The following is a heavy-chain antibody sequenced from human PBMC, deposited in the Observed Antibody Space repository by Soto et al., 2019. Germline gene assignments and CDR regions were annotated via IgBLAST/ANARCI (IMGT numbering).Heavy chain of an antibody. CDR2: ISWSSGSI. D-gene: IGHD5-18*01. CDR1: GFTFDDFA. Sequence: LRLSCAVSGFTFDDFAMYWVRQAPGKGLEWVSGISWSSGSIGYADSVKGRFTISRDNAKYSLYLKMNSLRTEDTALYYCAKDMNGYSYGGAFDIWGQGTMVTVSS. CDR3: AKDMNGYSYGGAFDI. V-gene: IGHV3-9*01. J-gene: IGHJ3*02.